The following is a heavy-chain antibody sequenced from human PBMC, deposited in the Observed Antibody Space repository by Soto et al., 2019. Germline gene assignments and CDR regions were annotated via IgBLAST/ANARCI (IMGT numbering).Heavy chain of an antibody. Sequence: GGSLRLSCAAAGFTFSSYEMNWVRQAPGKGLEWVSYISSSGSTIYYADSVKGRFTISRDNAKNSLYLQMNSLRAEDTAVYYCASSGVTTSSYYYYGMDVWGQGTTVTVSS. CDR3: ASSGVTTSSYYYYGMDV. CDR2: ISSSGSTI. J-gene: IGHJ6*02. CDR1: GFTFSSYE. V-gene: IGHV3-48*03. D-gene: IGHD4-17*01.